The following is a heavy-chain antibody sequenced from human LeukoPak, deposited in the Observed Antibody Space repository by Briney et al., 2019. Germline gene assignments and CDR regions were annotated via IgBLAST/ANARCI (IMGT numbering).Heavy chain of an antibody. D-gene: IGHD3-10*01. V-gene: IGHV1-2*06. CDR2: INPNSGGT. CDR1: GYTFTGYY. CDR3: ARPYGSGSYYSDY. Sequence: ASVKVSCKASGYTFTGYYMHWVRQAPGQGLEWMGRINPNSGGTNYAQKFQDRVTMTRDTSISTAYMELSRLRSDDTAVYYCARPYGSGSYYSDYWGPGTLVTVSS. J-gene: IGHJ4*02.